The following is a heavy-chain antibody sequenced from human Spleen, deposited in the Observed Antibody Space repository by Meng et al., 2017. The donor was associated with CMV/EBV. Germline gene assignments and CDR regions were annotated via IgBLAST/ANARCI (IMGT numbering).Heavy chain of an antibody. Sequence: GGSLRLSCTASGFTFGDYAMSWVRQAPGKGLEWVGFIRSKAYGETTEYAASVKGRFTISRDNAKKTLFLQMNSLRVEDTALYYCAKDLSVYDFWRGSQFHYAVDVWGQGTTVTVSS. J-gene: IGHJ6*02. CDR2: IRSKAYGETT. CDR1: GFTFGDYA. V-gene: IGHV3-49*04. CDR3: AKDLSVYDFWRGSQFHYAVDV. D-gene: IGHD3-3*01.